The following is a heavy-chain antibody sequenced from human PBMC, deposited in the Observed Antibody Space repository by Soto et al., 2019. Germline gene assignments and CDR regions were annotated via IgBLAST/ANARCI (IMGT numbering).Heavy chain of an antibody. D-gene: IGHD3-10*01. V-gene: IGHV4-34*01. CDR1: GGSFSGYY. J-gene: IGHJ6*02. CDR2: INHSGST. Sequence: SETLSLTCAVYGGSFSGYYWSWIRQPPGKGLEWIGEINHSGSTNYNPSLKSRVTISVDTSKNQFSLKLSSVTAADTAVYYCASMVRGVISDYYDGMDVWGQGTTVT. CDR3: ASMVRGVISDYYDGMDV.